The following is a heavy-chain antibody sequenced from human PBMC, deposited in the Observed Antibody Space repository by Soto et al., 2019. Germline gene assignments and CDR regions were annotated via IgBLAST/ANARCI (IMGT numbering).Heavy chain of an antibody. CDR3: AIDDDYVWGSYRPP. CDR1: GYTFTSYG. CDR2: ISAYNGNT. Sequence: ASVKVSCKASGYTFTSYGISWVRQAPGQGLEWMGWISAYNGNTNYAQKLQGRVTMTTDTSTSTAYMELRSLRSDDTAVYYCAIDDDYVWGSYRPPCGQGTLVTVSS. J-gene: IGHJ5*02. D-gene: IGHD3-16*02. V-gene: IGHV1-18*01.